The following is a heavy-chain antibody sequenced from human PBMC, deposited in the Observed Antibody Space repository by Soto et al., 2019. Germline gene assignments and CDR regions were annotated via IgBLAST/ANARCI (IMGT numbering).Heavy chain of an antibody. CDR2: IYHSGST. D-gene: IGHD3-10*01. Sequence: PSETLSLTCAVSGGSISSGGYSWSWIRQQPGKGLEWIGYIYHSGSTYYNPSLKSRVTISVDRSKNQFSLKLSSVTAADTAVYYCAREGGAGSGSYSGYFDYWGQGTLVTVSS. CDR1: GGSISSGGYS. J-gene: IGHJ4*02. CDR3: AREGGAGSGSYSGYFDY. V-gene: IGHV4-30-2*01.